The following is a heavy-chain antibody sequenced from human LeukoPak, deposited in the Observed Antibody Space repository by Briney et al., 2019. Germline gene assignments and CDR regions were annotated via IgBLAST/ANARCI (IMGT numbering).Heavy chain of an antibody. J-gene: IGHJ4*02. CDR2: ISGSGGST. D-gene: IGHD3-10*01. Sequence: GGSLRLSCAASGFTFSSYAMSWVRQAPGKGLEWVSAISGSGGSTYYADSVKGRFTISRDNSKNTLYLQMNSLRAEDTAVYYCAKDPHNKILFGELLSDYWGQGTLVTVSS. CDR3: AKDPHNKILFGELLSDY. CDR1: GFTFSSYA. V-gene: IGHV3-23*01.